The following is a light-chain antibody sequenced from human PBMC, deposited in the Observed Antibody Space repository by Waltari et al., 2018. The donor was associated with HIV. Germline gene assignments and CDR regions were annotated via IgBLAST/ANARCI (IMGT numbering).Light chain of an antibody. CDR3: VGWDGSLSGYV. Sequence: QSVLTQPPSASGTPGQTVTISCSGSSSNIGNANVYWYKQLPGMTPKLLLYKNYQRPSGFPDRFAGSNSGTSASLAISGLRSEDEADYYCVGWDGSLSGYVFGAGTKVTVL. V-gene: IGLV1-47*01. J-gene: IGLJ1*01. CDR2: KNY. CDR1: SSNIGNAN.